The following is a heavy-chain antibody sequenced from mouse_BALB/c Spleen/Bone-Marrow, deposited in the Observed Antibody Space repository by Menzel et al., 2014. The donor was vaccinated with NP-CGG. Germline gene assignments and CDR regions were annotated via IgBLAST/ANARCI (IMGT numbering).Heavy chain of an antibody. CDR2: IYPGDGVT. J-gene: IGHJ2*01. CDR1: GYVFSSYW. CDR3: ARSGYGSNYDY. V-gene: IGHV1-80*01. Sequence: QVQLQQSGAELVRPGSSVKISCKASGYVFSSYWMIWVRQRPGQGLEWIGQIYPGDGVTNYNGKFKGKATLTADKSSSTAYMQLSSLTSEDSAVYFCARSGYGSNYDYWGQGTTLTVSS. D-gene: IGHD1-1*01.